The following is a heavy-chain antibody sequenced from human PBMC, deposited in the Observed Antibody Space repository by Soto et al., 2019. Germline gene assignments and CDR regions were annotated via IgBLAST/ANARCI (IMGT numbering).Heavy chain of an antibody. Sequence: QVQLVESGGGVVQPGRSLRLSCAASGFTFSSYGMHWVRQAPGKGLEWVAVISYDGSNKYYADSVKGRFTISRDNSKNTLYLQMNSLRAEDTAVYYGAKKWGFDIDYWGQGTLVTVSS. CDR3: AKKWGFDIDY. CDR2: ISYDGSNK. V-gene: IGHV3-30*18. D-gene: IGHD3-10*01. J-gene: IGHJ4*02. CDR1: GFTFSSYG.